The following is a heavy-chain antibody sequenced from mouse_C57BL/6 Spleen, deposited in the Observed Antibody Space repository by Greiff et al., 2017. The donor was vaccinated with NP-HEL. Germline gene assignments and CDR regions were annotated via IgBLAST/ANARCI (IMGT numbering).Heavy chain of an antibody. J-gene: IGHJ4*01. CDR1: GYTFTSYW. CDR3: ARRAYYGSSYAMDY. Sequence: QVQLQQPGAELVMPGASVKLSCKASGYTFTSYWMHWVKQRPGQGLEWIGEIDPSDSYTNYNQKFKGKSTLTVDKSSSTAYMQLSSLTSEDSAVYYCARRAYYGSSYAMDYWGKGTSVTVSS. V-gene: IGHV1-69*01. D-gene: IGHD1-1*01. CDR2: IDPSDSYT.